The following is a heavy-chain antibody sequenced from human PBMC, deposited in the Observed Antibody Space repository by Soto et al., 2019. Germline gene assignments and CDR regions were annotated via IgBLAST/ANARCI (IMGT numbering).Heavy chain of an antibody. J-gene: IGHJ6*02. V-gene: IGHV1-2*02. CDR2: INPNSGGT. D-gene: IGHD2-15*01. CDR3: ARSPYSLEADGQHYYYGMDL. CDR1: GYTFTGYY. Sequence: ASVKVSCKASGYTFTGYYMHWVRQAPGQGLELMGWINPNSGGTNYAQKFQGRVTMTRDTSSSAGYLDLSRLRSDDTAVYYCARSPYSLEADGQHYYYGMDLWGLGTTVTVSS.